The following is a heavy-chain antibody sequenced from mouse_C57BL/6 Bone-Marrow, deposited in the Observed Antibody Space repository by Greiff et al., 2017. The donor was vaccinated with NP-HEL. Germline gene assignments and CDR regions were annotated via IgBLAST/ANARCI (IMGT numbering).Heavy chain of an antibody. CDR2: IDPSDSYT. D-gene: IGHD1-1*01. V-gene: IGHV1-50*01. CDR3: ARECYYGNFDY. Sequence: QVQLQQPGAELVKPGASVKLSCKASGYTFPSYWMQWVKQRPGQGLEWIGEIDPSDSYTNYNQKFKGKATLTVDTSSSTAYMQLSSLTSEDSAVYDCARECYYGNFDYWGQGTTLTVSS. J-gene: IGHJ2*01. CDR1: GYTFPSYW.